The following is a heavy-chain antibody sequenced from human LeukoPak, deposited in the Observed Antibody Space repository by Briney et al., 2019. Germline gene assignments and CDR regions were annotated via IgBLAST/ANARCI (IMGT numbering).Heavy chain of an antibody. Sequence: PSETLSLTCTVSGGSISNYWWSWIRQPPGKGLEWIGCIYYNGNTNYNPSLKSRVTISVDTSKNQFSLKLNSLTAADTAVYYCARTYSSAWHRLDYWGQGALVTVSS. J-gene: IGHJ4*02. CDR2: IYYNGNT. V-gene: IGHV4-59*01. D-gene: IGHD6-19*01. CDR3: ARTYSSAWHRLDY. CDR1: GGSISNYW.